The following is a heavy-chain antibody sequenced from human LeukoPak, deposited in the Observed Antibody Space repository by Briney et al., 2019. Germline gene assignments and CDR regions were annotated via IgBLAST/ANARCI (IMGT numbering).Heavy chain of an antibody. Sequence: PSETLSLTCTVSGGSISSYYWSCIRQPPGKGLEWIGYIYYSGSTNYNPSLKSRVTISVDTSKNQFSLKLSSVTAADTAVYYCARTYSSSVPFDYWGQGTLVTVSS. CDR2: IYYSGST. CDR1: GGSISSYY. CDR3: ARTYSSSVPFDY. D-gene: IGHD6-6*01. J-gene: IGHJ4*02. V-gene: IGHV4-59*01.